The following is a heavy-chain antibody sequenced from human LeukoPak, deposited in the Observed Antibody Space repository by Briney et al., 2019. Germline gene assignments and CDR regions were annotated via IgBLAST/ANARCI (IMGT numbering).Heavy chain of an antibody. J-gene: IGHJ4*02. CDR3: ARGIVIGHYFDY. D-gene: IGHD3-16*02. CDR1: GGSISSYY. CDR2: IYYSGST. V-gene: IGHV4-59*01. Sequence: SETLSLTCTISGGSISSYYWSWIRQPPGKGLEWIGYIYYSGSTNYNPSLKSRVTISVDTSKNQFSLKLSSVTAADTAVYYCARGIVIGHYFDYWGQGTLVTVSS.